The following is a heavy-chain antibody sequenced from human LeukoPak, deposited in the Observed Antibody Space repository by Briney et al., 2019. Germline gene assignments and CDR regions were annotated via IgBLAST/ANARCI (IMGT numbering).Heavy chain of an antibody. V-gene: IGHV4-59*12. Sequence: SETLSLTCTVSGGSISSYYWSWIRQPPGKELDWIGYIYYSGSTNYNPSLKSRVTISVDTSKNQFSLKLSSVTAADTAVYYCARDLRSGYYYGDYWGQGTLVTVSS. D-gene: IGHD3-22*01. CDR2: IYYSGST. CDR1: GGSISSYY. J-gene: IGHJ4*02. CDR3: ARDLRSGYYYGDY.